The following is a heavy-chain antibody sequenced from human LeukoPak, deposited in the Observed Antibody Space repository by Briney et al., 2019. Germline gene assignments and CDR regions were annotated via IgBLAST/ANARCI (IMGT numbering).Heavy chain of an antibody. Sequence: ESGPALVKPTQTLTLTCTFSGFSLSTRGMRVSWIRQPPGKALEWLARIDWDDDKFYSTSLKTRLAISNDTSKNQVVLTMTNMDPVDTDTYYCARTPGYSSGWYYFDYWGQGTLVTVSS. J-gene: IGHJ4*02. D-gene: IGHD6-19*01. CDR2: IDWDDDK. CDR1: GFSLSTRGMR. V-gene: IGHV2-70*04. CDR3: ARTPGYSSGWYYFDY.